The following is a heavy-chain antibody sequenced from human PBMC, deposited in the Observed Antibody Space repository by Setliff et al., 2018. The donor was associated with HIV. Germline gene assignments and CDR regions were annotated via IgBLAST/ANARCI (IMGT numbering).Heavy chain of an antibody. CDR1: GGSITGYY. J-gene: IGHJ5*02. D-gene: IGHD3-10*01. Sequence: PSETLSLTCTVSGGSITGYYWSWIRQPAGKGLQWIGRIYYVGWSKYNPSLEDRVTMSVDTSNNQFSLSLTSVTAADTAVYYCVRSIHGGGSEPFDTWGQGILVTVSS. V-gene: IGHV4-4*07. CDR2: IYYVGWS. CDR3: VRSIHGGGSEPFDT.